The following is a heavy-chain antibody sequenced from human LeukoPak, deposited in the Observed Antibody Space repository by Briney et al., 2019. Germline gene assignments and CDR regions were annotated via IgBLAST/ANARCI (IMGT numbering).Heavy chain of an antibody. Sequence: GGSLRLSCAASGFTFSSYAMSWVRQAPGKGLEWVSAISGSGGSTYYADSVKGRFTISGDNPKNTLYLQMNSLRAEDTAVYYCAKRGAEVGATVAPGDYWGQGTLVTVSS. J-gene: IGHJ4*02. V-gene: IGHV3-23*01. CDR2: ISGSGGST. D-gene: IGHD1-26*01. CDR3: AKRGAEVGATVAPGDY. CDR1: GFTFSSYA.